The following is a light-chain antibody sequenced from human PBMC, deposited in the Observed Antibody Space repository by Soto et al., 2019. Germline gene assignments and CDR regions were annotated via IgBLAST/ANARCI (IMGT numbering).Light chain of an antibody. CDR2: AAS. J-gene: IGKJ4*01. CDR3: QHSFSPRIT. CDR1: QTLNNY. V-gene: IGKV1-39*01. Sequence: DIQMTQSPSSVSASVGDRVTITCRASQTLNNYLTWFQQKPGKAPKVLIYAASTLQSGVPSRFSGSGSGAEFTLTIRSLQPEDFASYYCQHSFSPRITFGGGTKVEI.